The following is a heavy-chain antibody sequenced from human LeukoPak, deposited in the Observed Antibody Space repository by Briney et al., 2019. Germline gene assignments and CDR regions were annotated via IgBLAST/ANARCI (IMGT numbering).Heavy chain of an antibody. J-gene: IGHJ4*02. CDR2: IYYTGST. CDR1: GDSISSSNYF. D-gene: IGHD6-19*01. V-gene: IGHV4-39*01. CDR3: VKSGGYGLIDY. Sequence: ASETLSLTCTVSGDSISSSNYFWGWIRQPPGKGLEWIGSIYYTGSTYYNASLQSRVTISIDMSKNQFSLRLSSVTAADTAMYYCVKSGGYGLIDYWGQGTLVTVSS.